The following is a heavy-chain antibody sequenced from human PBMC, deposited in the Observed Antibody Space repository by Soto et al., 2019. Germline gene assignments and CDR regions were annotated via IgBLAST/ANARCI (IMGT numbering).Heavy chain of an antibody. Sequence: ASVKVSCKASGYTFTSYGISWVRQAPGQGLEWMGWISAYNGNTNYAQKLQGRVTMTTDTSTSTAYMELRSLRSDDTAVYYCARDRGGYDSSGYYPPDPWGQGTLVTVSS. V-gene: IGHV1-18*01. CDR1: GYTFTSYG. CDR2: ISAYNGNT. J-gene: IGHJ5*02. D-gene: IGHD3-22*01. CDR3: ARDRGGYDSSGYYPPDP.